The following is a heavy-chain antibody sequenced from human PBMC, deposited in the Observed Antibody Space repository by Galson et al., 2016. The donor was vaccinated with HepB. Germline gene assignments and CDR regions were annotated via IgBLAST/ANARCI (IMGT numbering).Heavy chain of an antibody. CDR1: GYTFTNFY. Sequence: SVKVSCKASGYTFTNFYMYWVRQAPGQGLEWVAIINPESGSTRYGQNFQDRVTMTRDTSTSTVYMEMSNLRSEDTAVYYCARDKWEIAAAGFLFENWGRGTLVTVSS. D-gene: IGHD6-13*01. CDR3: ARDKWEIAAAGFLFEN. CDR2: INPESGST. V-gene: IGHV1-46*01. J-gene: IGHJ4*02.